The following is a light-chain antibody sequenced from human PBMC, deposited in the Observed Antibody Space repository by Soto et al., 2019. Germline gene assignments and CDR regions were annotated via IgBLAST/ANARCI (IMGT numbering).Light chain of an antibody. J-gene: IGLJ1*01. CDR1: SSNIGSNT. Sequence: QSVLTQPPSASGTPGKRVTISCSGSSSNIGSNTVNWYQQLPGTAPKLLIYTNDQRPSGVPDRFSGSRSGTSASLAISGLQFEDEADYHCSSWDDNLDAVVFGAGTKLTVL. CDR2: TND. CDR3: SSWDDNLDAVV. V-gene: IGLV1-44*01.